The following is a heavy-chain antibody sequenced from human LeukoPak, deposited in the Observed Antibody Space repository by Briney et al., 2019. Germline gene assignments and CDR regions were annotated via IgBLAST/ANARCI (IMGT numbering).Heavy chain of an antibody. CDR2: INPNSGGT. D-gene: IGHD5-18*01. CDR1: GYTFTGYY. CDR3: ARDRSTAMAIFDY. V-gene: IGHV1-2*06. J-gene: IGHJ4*02. Sequence: ASVKVSCKASGYTFTGYYMRWVRQAPGQGLEWMGRINPNSGGTNYAQKFQGRVTMTRDTSISTAYMELSRLRSDDTAVYYCARDRSTAMAIFDYWGQGTLVTVSS.